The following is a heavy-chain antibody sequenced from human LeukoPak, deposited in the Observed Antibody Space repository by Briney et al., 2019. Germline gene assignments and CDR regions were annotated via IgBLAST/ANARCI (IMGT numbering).Heavy chain of an antibody. J-gene: IGHJ1*01. CDR3: ARPGEYSSSWSEYFQH. CDR1: GYTFTSYD. V-gene: IGHV1-8*01. CDR2: MNPNSGNT. D-gene: IGHD6-13*01. Sequence: ASVKVSCKASGYTFTSYDINWVRQATGQGLEWMGWMNPNSGNTGYAQKFQGRATMTRNTSISTAYMELSSLRSEDTAVYYCARPGEYSSSWSEYFQHWGQGTLVTVSS.